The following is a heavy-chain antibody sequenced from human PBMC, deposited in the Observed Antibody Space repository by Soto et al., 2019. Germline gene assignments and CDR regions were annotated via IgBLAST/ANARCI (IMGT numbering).Heavy chain of an antibody. CDR2: ISYDGSNK. CDR1: GFTFSSYT. D-gene: IGHD3-22*01. J-gene: IGHJ4*02. CDR3: AKKLYYYDSSGPSFDY. V-gene: IGHV3-30*04. Sequence: GGSLRLSCAASGFTFSSYTMHWVRQAPGKGLEWVAVISYDGSNKYYADSVKGRFTISRDNSKNTLYLQMNSLRAEDTAVYYCAKKLYYYDSSGPSFDYWGQGTLVTVSS.